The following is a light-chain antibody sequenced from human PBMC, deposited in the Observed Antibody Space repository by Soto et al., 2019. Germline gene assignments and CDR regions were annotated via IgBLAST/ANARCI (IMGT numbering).Light chain of an antibody. V-gene: IGKV1-39*01. CDR2: GAS. Sequence: DIQMTQSPSSLSASIGDRVTITCRASQSIYIYLNWYQQKPGKAPKLLIHGASTRAPGIPERFSGSGSGTDFTLTISRLEPEDFAVYYCQQYGSSPQTFGQGTKVDI. J-gene: IGKJ1*01. CDR3: QQYGSSPQT. CDR1: QSIYIY.